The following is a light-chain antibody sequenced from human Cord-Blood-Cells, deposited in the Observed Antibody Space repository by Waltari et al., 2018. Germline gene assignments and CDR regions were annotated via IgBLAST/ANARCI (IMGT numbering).Light chain of an antibody. Sequence: QSALTQPASVSGSPGQSITISCTGTSSDVGGYNYVSWYQQHPGTAPKLMIYDVSNRPSGVSNRFSGSKSGNTASLTISGLQAEDEADYDCSSYTSSSTWVFGGGTKLTVL. J-gene: IGLJ3*02. CDR2: DVS. V-gene: IGLV2-14*03. CDR3: SSYTSSSTWV. CDR1: SSDVGGYNY.